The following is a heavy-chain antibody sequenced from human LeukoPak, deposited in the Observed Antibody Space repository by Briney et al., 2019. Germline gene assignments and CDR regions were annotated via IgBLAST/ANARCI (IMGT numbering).Heavy chain of an antibody. J-gene: IGHJ5*02. V-gene: IGHV3-30*02. CDR2: IQNDGSNK. CDR1: GFTFNNYG. Sequence: PGGSLRLSCAASGFTFNNYGMHWVRQAPGKGLKWVAFIQNDGSNKNYADSVKGRFIISRDNSKNTLYMQMNSLRVEDTAVYYCAKWSGRGRYEWFDPLGQGTLVTVSS. CDR3: AKWSGRGRYEWFDP. D-gene: IGHD6-19*01.